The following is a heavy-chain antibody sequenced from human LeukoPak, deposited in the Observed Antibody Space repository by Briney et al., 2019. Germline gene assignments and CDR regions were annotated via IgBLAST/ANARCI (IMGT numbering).Heavy chain of an antibody. J-gene: IGHJ4*02. CDR1: GGTFSSYA. V-gene: IGHV1-69*13. CDR2: IIPIFGTA. Sequence: ASVKVSCKASGGTFSSYAISWVRQAPGQGLEWTGGIIPIFGTANYAQKFQGRVTITADESTSTAYMELSSLRSEDTAVYYCARSHWALCDQRYYFDYWGQGTLVTVSS. CDR3: ARSHWALCDQRYYFDY. D-gene: IGHD2-2*01.